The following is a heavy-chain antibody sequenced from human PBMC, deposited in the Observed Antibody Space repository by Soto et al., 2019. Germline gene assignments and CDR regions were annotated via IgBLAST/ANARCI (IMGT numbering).Heavy chain of an antibody. V-gene: IGHV4-30-2*01. CDR1: GGSISSGGYS. CDR3: ARLWGGGWFDP. Sequence: QLQLQESGSGLVKPSQTLSLTCAVSGGSISSGGYSWSWIRQPPGKGLEWIGNIYHSGSTYYNPSLKSRVPISLDRSKNQFSLKLNSVTAADTAVYCCARLWGGGWFDPWGQGTQVTVSS. CDR2: IYHSGST. J-gene: IGHJ5*02. D-gene: IGHD3-16*01.